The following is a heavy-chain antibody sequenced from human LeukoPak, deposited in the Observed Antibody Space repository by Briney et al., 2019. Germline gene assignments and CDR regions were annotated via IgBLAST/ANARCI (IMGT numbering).Heavy chain of an antibody. CDR2: ISYDGSNK. Sequence: GGSLRLSCAASGFTFSSYAMHWVRQAPGKGLEWVAAISYDGSNKYYADSVKGRFTISRDNSKNTLYLQMNSLRAEDTAVYYCARRGVELERRKFDYWGQGTLVTVSS. CDR3: ARRGVELERRKFDY. CDR1: GFTFSSYA. J-gene: IGHJ4*02. D-gene: IGHD1-1*01. V-gene: IGHV3-30*04.